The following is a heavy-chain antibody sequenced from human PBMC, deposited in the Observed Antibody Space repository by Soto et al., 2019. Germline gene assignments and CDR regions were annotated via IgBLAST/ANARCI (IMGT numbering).Heavy chain of an antibody. CDR1: GYTLTELS. CDR2: IDPEDGDT. Sequence: ASVKVSCKVSGYTLTELSMHWVRQAPGKGLEWMGSIDPEDGDTSYAQKFQGRVTMTRDTSTSTVYMELSSLRSEDTAVYYCARPWYSSSWPLFDYWGQGTLVTVSS. J-gene: IGHJ4*02. D-gene: IGHD6-13*01. V-gene: IGHV1-24*01. CDR3: ARPWYSSSWPLFDY.